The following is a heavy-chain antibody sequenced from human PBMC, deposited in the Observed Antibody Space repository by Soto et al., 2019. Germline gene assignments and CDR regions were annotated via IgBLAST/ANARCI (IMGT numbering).Heavy chain of an antibody. D-gene: IGHD4-4*01. Sequence: SETLSLTCAVYGGSFSGYYWSWIRQPPGKGLEWIGEINHSGSTNYNPSLKSRVTISVDTSKNQFSLKLSSVTAADTAVYYCARVGYSQWDYYYYYMDVWGKGTTVTVSS. CDR3: ARVGYSQWDYYYYYMDV. J-gene: IGHJ6*03. CDR2: INHSGST. CDR1: GGSFSGYY. V-gene: IGHV4-34*01.